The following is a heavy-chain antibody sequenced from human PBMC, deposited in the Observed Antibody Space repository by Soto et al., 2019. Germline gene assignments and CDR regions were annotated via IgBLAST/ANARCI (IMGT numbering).Heavy chain of an antibody. Sequence: EVKLVESGGGLVQPGRSLRLSCAASGFTFDDYAMHWVRQAPGKGLEWVSGISWNSGSIGYADSVKGRFTISRDNAKNSLYLQMNSLRAEDTALYYCARGLYSSSWYWAAQHWGQGTLVTVSS. D-gene: IGHD6-13*01. CDR2: ISWNSGSI. J-gene: IGHJ1*01. V-gene: IGHV3-9*01. CDR1: GFTFDDYA. CDR3: ARGLYSSSWYWAAQH.